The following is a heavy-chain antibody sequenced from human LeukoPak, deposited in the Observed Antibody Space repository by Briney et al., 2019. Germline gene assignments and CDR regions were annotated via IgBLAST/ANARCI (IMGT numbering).Heavy chain of an antibody. Sequence: ASVKVSCKASGYTLTSYDINWVRQATGQGLEWMGWMNPNSGNTGYAQKFQGRVTMTRNTSISTAYMELSSLRSEDTAVYYCARGVSRSGWYKANYYYYGMDVWGQGTTVTVSS. CDR1: GYTLTSYD. CDR3: ARGVSRSGWYKANYYYYGMDV. CDR2: MNPNSGNT. V-gene: IGHV1-8*01. J-gene: IGHJ6*02. D-gene: IGHD6-19*01.